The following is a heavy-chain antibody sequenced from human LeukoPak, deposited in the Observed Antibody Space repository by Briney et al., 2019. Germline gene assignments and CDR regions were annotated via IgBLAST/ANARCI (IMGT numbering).Heavy chain of an antibody. D-gene: IGHD4-23*01. J-gene: IGHJ4*02. V-gene: IGHV3-23*01. CDR1: GFAFRRNA. CDR3: AKDILRWSFDS. CDR2: LDNDDKT. Sequence: GGSLRPSCAASGFAFRRNAMALVRQAPGKGLECVAGLDNDDKTYYAESVRGRFTISRDISKNTISLQMTSLRGEDTAVYYCAKDILRWSFDSWGQGVLVAVSS.